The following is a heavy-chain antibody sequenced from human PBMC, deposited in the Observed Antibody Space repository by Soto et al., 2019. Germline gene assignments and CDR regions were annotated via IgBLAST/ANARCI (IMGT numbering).Heavy chain of an antibody. J-gene: IGHJ3*02. CDR3: SRVATGYDILTGYPHDAFDI. CDR1: GFTFSSYG. V-gene: IGHV3-33*01. CDR2: IWYDGSNK. Sequence: PGGSLRLSCAASGFTFSSYGMHWVRQAPGKGLEWVAVIWYDGSNKYYADSVKGRFTISRDNSKNTLYLQKNSLRDEDTAVYNCSRVATGYDILTGYPHDAFDIWGQGTMVTVSS. D-gene: IGHD3-9*01.